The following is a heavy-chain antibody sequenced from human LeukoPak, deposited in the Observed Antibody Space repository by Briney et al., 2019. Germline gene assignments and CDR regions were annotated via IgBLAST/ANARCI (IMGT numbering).Heavy chain of an antibody. CDR3: AIDQAPIASGYYYGMDV. CDR2: ISGSGGST. Sequence: GGSLRLCCAASGFTFSSYAMSWVRQAPGKGLEWVSAISGSGGSTYYADSVKGRFTISRDNSKNTLYLQMNSLRAEDTAVYYCAIDQAPIASGYYYGMDVWGQGTTVTVSS. J-gene: IGHJ6*02. V-gene: IGHV3-23*01. D-gene: IGHD3-3*02. CDR1: GFTFSSYA.